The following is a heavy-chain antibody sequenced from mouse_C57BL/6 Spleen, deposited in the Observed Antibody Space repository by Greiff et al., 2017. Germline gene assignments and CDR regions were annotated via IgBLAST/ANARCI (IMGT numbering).Heavy chain of an antibody. D-gene: IGHD1-1*01. V-gene: IGHV8-8*01. Sequence: QVTLKECGPGILQPSQTLSLTCSFSGFSLSTFGMGVGWIRQPSGKGLEWLAHIWWDDDKYYNPALKSRLTISKDTSKNQVFLKIANVDTADTATYYCARIAYYGSSYGYAMDYWGQGTSATVSS. CDR2: IWWDDDK. CDR3: ARIAYYGSSYGYAMDY. CDR1: GFSLSTFGMG. J-gene: IGHJ4*01.